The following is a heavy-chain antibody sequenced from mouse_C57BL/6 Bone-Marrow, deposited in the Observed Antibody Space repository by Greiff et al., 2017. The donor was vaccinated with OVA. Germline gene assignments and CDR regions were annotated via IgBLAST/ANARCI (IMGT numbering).Heavy chain of an antibody. D-gene: IGHD1-1*02. Sequence: EVMLVESGGDLVKPGGSLKLSCAASGFTFSSYGMSWVRQTPDKRLEWVATISSGGSYTYYPDSVKGRFTISRDNAKNTLYLQMSSLKSEDTAMYYCARRGLWHYWYFDVWGTGTTVTVSS. J-gene: IGHJ1*03. CDR3: ARRGLWHYWYFDV. V-gene: IGHV5-6*02. CDR2: ISSGGSYT. CDR1: GFTFSSYG.